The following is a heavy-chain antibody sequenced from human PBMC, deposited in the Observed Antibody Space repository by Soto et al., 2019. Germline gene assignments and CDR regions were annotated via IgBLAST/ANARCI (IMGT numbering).Heavy chain of an antibody. CDR3: ASTTDYYYYGMDV. Sequence: SLTCTVSGGSISSGDYYWSWIRQPPGKGLEWIGYIYYSGSTYYNPSLKSRVTISVDTSKNQFSLKLSSVTAADTAVYYCASTTDYYYYGMDVWGQGTTVTVSS. J-gene: IGHJ6*02. CDR2: IYYSGST. CDR1: GGSISSGDYY. D-gene: IGHD1-1*01. V-gene: IGHV4-30-4*01.